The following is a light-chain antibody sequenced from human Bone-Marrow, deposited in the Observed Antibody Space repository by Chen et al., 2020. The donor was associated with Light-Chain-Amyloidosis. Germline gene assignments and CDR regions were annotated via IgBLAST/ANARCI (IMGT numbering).Light chain of an antibody. Sequence: EIVFTQSPGTLSLSPGEGANLPCRASQTISSNYLTWYQQKFGQAPRLLIYGSSSRATGIPDRFTGSGSGTGFTLTSKRLEPEDFAMYYCQQYGTSPLTFGGGTKVEIK. J-gene: IGKJ4*01. V-gene: IGKV3-20*01. CDR1: QTISSNY. CDR3: QQYGTSPLT. CDR2: GSS.